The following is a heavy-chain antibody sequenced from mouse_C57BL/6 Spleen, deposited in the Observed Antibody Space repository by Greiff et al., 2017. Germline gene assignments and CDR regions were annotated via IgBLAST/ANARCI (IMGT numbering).Heavy chain of an antibody. J-gene: IGHJ4*01. CDR2: IYPGSGST. CDR1: GYTFTSYW. D-gene: IGHD1-1*01. V-gene: IGHV1-55*01. Sequence: QVQLQQPGAELVKPGASVKMSCKASGYTFTSYWITWVKQRPGQGLEWIGDIYPGSGSTNYNEKFKSKATLTVDTSSSTAYMQLSSLTSEDSAVYYCAAYNYGSKSSYAMDYWGQGTSVTVSS. CDR3: AAYNYGSKSSYAMDY.